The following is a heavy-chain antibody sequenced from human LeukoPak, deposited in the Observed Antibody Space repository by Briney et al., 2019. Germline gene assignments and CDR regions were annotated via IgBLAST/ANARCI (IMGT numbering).Heavy chain of an antibody. CDR1: GFTFSSNA. Sequence: PGRSLRLSCAASGFTFSSNAMNWVRQAPGKGLEWVAVISYDGSNKYYADSVKGRFTIPRDNSKNTLYLQMNSMRAEDTAVYYCARDFRPVVGAAGTFDYWGQGALVTVSS. D-gene: IGHD6-13*01. CDR2: ISYDGSNK. CDR3: ARDFRPVVGAAGTFDY. J-gene: IGHJ4*02. V-gene: IGHV3-30*04.